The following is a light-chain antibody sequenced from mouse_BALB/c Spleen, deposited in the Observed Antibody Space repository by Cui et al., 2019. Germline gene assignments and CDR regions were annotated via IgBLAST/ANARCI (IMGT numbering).Light chain of an antibody. CDR1: ENVGTY. Sequence: NIVMTQSPKSMSMSVGERATLSCKASENVGTYVSWYQQKPEQSPKLLIYGATNRYTGVPDRFTGSGSATDFTLTISSVQAEDLADYHCGQSYSYPFTFGSGTKLEIK. V-gene: IGKV6-20*01. J-gene: IGKJ4*01. CDR3: GQSYSYPFT. CDR2: GAT.